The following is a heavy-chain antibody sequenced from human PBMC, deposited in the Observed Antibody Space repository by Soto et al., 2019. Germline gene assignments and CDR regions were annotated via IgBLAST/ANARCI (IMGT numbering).Heavy chain of an antibody. J-gene: IGHJ5*02. Sequence: PGGSLRLSCAASGFTFTSYSTRWDRQVPGKGLEWVSAIGRTGGATYYADSVEGRFTISRDNSRNTLYLHMSSLRAEDTAVYYCAKGEMSTIRNSFDPWGQGTLVTVSS. CDR3: AKGEMSTIRNSFDP. D-gene: IGHD1-1*01. V-gene: IGHV3-23*01. CDR1: GFTFTSYS. CDR2: IGRTGGAT.